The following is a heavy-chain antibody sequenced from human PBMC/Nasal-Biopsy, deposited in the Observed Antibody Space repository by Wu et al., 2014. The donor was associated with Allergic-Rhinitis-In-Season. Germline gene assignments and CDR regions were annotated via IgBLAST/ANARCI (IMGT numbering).Heavy chain of an antibody. J-gene: IGHJ3*02. CDR1: GGSISGYTYF. V-gene: IGHV4-39*07. Sequence: TLSLTCTVSGGSISGYTYFWAWIRQPPGKALEWIGSVSYRGRTNYNPSLESRVTISGDTSKNQFSLKLTSVTAADTAMYYCAKWRDDFHAFDIWGQGTMVTVS. CDR3: AKWRDDFHAFDI. D-gene: IGHD2/OR15-2a*01. CDR2: VSYRGRT.